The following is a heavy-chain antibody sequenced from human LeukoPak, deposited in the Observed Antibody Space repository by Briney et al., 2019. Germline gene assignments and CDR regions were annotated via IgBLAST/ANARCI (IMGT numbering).Heavy chain of an antibody. Sequence: GGSLRLSCAASGFTFSSYSMNWVRQAPGKGLEWVGRMNSKTDGGTTDYAAPVKGRFTISRDDSKNTLYLQMNSLKTEDTAVYYCARDQAAAGDYWGQGTLITVSS. V-gene: IGHV3-15*01. CDR1: GFTFSSYS. CDR3: ARDQAAAGDY. D-gene: IGHD6-13*01. J-gene: IGHJ4*02. CDR2: MNSKTDGGTT.